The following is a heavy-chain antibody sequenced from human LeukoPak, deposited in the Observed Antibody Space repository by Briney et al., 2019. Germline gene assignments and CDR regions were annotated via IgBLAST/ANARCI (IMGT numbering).Heavy chain of an antibody. D-gene: IGHD6-6*01. CDR2: INPHNGGT. Sequence: ASVKVSCKASGYKFTAYYMHWVRQAPGQGLEWMGWINPHNGGTNYAQKFQGRVTMTRDTSINTVYMDLTRLTSGDTAIYYCAGHSSSSDGWFDPWGQGTLVTVSS. V-gene: IGHV1-2*02. J-gene: IGHJ5*02. CDR1: GYKFTAYY. CDR3: AGHSSSSDGWFDP.